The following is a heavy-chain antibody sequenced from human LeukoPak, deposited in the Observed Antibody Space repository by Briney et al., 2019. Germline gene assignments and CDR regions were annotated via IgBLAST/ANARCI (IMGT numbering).Heavy chain of an antibody. CDR2: IKQDGSEK. D-gene: IGHD3-22*01. CDR3: ARDLGQYYDTSDNWFDP. Sequence: PGGSLRLSCAASGFTFSSYWMSWVRQAPGKGLEWVANIKQDGSEKYYVDSVKGRFTISRDNAKTSLYLQMNSLRAEDTAVYYCARDLGQYYDTSDNWFDPWGQGTLVTVSS. CDR1: GFTFSSYW. V-gene: IGHV3-7*01. J-gene: IGHJ5*02.